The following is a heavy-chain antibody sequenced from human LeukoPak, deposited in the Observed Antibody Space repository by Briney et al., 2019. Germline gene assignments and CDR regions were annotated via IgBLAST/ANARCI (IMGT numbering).Heavy chain of an antibody. CDR1: GYTFTSYY. J-gene: IGHJ5*02. CDR3: ARAPLELGDWFDP. D-gene: IGHD1-7*01. V-gene: IGHV1-46*01. Sequence: ASVKVSCKASGYTFTSYYMHWVRQAPVQGLEWMGIINPSGGSTSYAQKFQGRVTMTRDMSTSTVYMELSSLRSEDTAVYYCARAPLELGDWFDPWGQGTLVTVSS. CDR2: INPSGGST.